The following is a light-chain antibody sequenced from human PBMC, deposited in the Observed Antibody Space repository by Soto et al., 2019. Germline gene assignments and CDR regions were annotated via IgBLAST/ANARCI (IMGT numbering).Light chain of an antibody. J-gene: IGKJ4*01. V-gene: IGKV1-12*01. CDR2: AAS. Sequence: DTQLTQSPSSVSASVGDRVTITCRPSESINTKLAWYQQNPGEAPKLLIYAASSLQSGVPSRFSGSGSGTDFTHTISHLQAEDFATYCCQQGNSVFTFGGGTKVEIK. CDR1: ESINTK. CDR3: QQGNSVFT.